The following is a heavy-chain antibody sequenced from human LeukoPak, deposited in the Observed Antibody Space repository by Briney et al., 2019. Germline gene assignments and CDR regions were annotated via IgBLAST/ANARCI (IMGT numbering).Heavy chain of an antibody. D-gene: IGHD6-13*01. Sequence: PGGSLRLSCAASGFSFSSYGMHWVRQAPGKGLEWVAFIRYDGSNKYYADSVKGRFTISRDNSKNTLYLQMNSLRAEDTAVYYCAKAPDGSWFLDYWGQGTLVTVSS. J-gene: IGHJ4*02. CDR2: IRYDGSNK. CDR1: GFSFSSYG. CDR3: AKAPDGSWFLDY. V-gene: IGHV3-30*02.